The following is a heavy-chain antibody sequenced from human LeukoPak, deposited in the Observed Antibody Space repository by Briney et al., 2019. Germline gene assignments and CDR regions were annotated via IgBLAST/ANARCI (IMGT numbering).Heavy chain of an antibody. CDR1: GGSISSYY. CDR3: AREYCTNGVCYIDEENWFDP. V-gene: IGHV4-4*07. J-gene: IGHJ5*02. CDR2: IYTSGST. Sequence: SETLSLTCTVSGGSISSYYWSWIRQPAGKGLEWIGRIYTSGSTNYNPSLKSRVTMSVDTSKNQFSLKLSSVTAADTAVYYCAREYCTNGVCYIDEENWFDPWGQGTLVTVSS. D-gene: IGHD2-8*01.